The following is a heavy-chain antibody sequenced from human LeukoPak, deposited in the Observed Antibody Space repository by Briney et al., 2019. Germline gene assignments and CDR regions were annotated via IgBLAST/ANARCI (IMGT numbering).Heavy chain of an antibody. CDR2: IYYSGST. V-gene: IGHV4-39*01. D-gene: IGHD3-10*01. J-gene: IGHJ4*02. CDR1: GGSISSSSYY. CDR3: ARCREPMVRGVIIIGSKYYFDY. Sequence: KTSETLSLTCTVSGGSISSSSYYWGWIRQPPGKGLEWIGSIYYSGSTYYNPSLKSRVAISVDTSKNQFSLKLSSVTAADTAVYYCARCREPMVRGVIIIGSKYYFDYWGQGTLVTVSS.